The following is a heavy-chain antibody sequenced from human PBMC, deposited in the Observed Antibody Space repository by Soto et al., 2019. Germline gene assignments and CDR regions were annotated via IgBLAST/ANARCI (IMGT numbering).Heavy chain of an antibody. CDR2: ISGSGGST. D-gene: IGHD3-10*01. Sequence: WGSLTLSCPASGFTFSSYSMNWDRQAPGKGLEWVSAISGSGGSTYYADSVKGRFTISRDDSKNTLYLQMNSLRAEDTAVYYCAKDATMAPRGYWFDPWGQGTLVTVSS. V-gene: IGHV3-23*01. J-gene: IGHJ5*02. CDR1: GFTFSSYS. CDR3: AKDATMAPRGYWFDP.